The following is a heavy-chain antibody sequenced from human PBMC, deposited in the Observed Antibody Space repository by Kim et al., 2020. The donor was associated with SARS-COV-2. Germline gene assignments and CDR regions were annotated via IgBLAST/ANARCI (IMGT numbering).Heavy chain of an antibody. J-gene: IGHJ6*02. V-gene: IGHV5-51*01. D-gene: IGHD3-22*01. CDR1: GYSFTSYW. CDR3: ARSKGHYYYDSSGYYYYYGMDV. CDR2: IYPGDSDT. Sequence: GESLKISCKGSGYSFTSYWIGWVRQMPGKGLEWMGIIYPGDSDTRYSPSFQGQVTISADKSISTAYLQWSSRKASDTAMYYCARSKGHYYYDSSGYYYYYGMDVWGQGTTVTVSS.